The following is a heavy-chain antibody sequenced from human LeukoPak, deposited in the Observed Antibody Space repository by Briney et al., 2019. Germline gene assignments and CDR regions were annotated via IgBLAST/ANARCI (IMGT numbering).Heavy chain of an antibody. CDR2: ISSSSSTI. D-gene: IGHD4-17*01. V-gene: IGHV3-48*04. J-gene: IGHJ4*02. CDR3: ARDGSYGDYDY. CDR1: GFTFSSYS. Sequence: GGSLRLSCAASGFTFSSYSMNWVRQAPGKGLEWVSYISSSSSTIYYADSVKGRFTISRDNAKNSLYLQMNSLRAEDTAVYYCARDGSYGDYDYWGQGTLVTVSS.